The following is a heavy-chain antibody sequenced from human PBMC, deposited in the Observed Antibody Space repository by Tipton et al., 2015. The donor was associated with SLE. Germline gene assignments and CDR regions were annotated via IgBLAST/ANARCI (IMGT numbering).Heavy chain of an antibody. CDR3: ARAHGSGTKNYHYMYV. V-gene: IGHV1-46*01. CDR2: INPSGDIT. CDR1: GFPFSSYY. D-gene: IGHD3-10*01. Sequence: QSGAEVKKPGASVKVSCKASGFPFSSYYMNWVRQAPGRGLEWMGMINPSGDITTYAQKFQGRVTMTRDTSTSTVYMEVGSLTSDDTAVYFCARAHGSGTKNYHYMYVWGKGTTVIVSS. J-gene: IGHJ6*03.